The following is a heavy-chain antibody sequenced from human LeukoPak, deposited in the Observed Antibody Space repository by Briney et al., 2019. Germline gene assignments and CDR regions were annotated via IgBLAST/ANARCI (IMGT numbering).Heavy chain of an antibody. CDR3: AREILDV. CDR1: GFTFSDYY. J-gene: IGHJ6*02. Sequence: GGSLRLSCAASGFTFSDYYMNWIRQAPGKGLEWVSYISSRGSPINYADSVKGRFTISRDNAKKSLYLQMNSLRAEDTAVYYCAREILDVWGQGTTVTVSS. V-gene: IGHV3-11*04. D-gene: IGHD5-18*01. CDR2: ISSRGSPI.